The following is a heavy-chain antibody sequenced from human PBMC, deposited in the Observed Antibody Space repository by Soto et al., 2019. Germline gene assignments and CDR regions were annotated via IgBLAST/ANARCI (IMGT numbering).Heavy chain of an antibody. CDR2: IYSGGNP. D-gene: IGHD6-6*01. CDR3: ARGPNFVW. J-gene: IGHJ4*02. V-gene: IGHV3-53*01. CDR1: GFSVGGNY. Sequence: EERLVQSGGGLVQPGGSLRLSCAASGFSVGGNYMSWVRQAPGKGLELVSLIYSGGNPFYADSMKGRFTLSRDNSNNTVYLQIDRLRAEDTAVYYCARGPNFVWWGQGNVVIVST.